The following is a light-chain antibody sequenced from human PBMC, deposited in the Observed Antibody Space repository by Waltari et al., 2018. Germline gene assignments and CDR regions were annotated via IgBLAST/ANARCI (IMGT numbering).Light chain of an antibody. Sequence: EIVLTQSPGTLSLSPGERATLSCRASQSVGRYLAWYKQQHGQAPRLLIYEASTRATGIPDRFSGGGSGTDFRLTISRLEPEDFAVYYCQMYVRLPVTFGQGTKVEI. CDR1: QSVGRY. CDR3: QMYVRLPVT. CDR2: EAS. V-gene: IGKV3-20*01. J-gene: IGKJ1*01.